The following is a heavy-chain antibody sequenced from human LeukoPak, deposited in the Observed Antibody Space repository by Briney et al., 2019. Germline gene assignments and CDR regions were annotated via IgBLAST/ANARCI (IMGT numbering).Heavy chain of an antibody. Sequence: SETLSLTCSVSGGSISSSDDYWGWIRQPPGKGLEWIASIYYSGSTYYNPSLESRVTIAMDMSRNQVSLRLSTVTAADTAVYYCARDQWPYGSGSYATWGQGTLVIVSS. CDR3: ARDQWPYGSGSYAT. V-gene: IGHV4-39*07. J-gene: IGHJ5*02. CDR2: IYYSGST. CDR1: GGSISSSDDY. D-gene: IGHD3-10*01.